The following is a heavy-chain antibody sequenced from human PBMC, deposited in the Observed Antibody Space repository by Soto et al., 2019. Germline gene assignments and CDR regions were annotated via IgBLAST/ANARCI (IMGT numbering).Heavy chain of an antibody. CDR2: INPNSGGT. J-gene: IGHJ3*02. V-gene: IGHV1-2*02. CDR3: ARETSYYGSGSYLLDAFDI. CDR1: GYIFTGYY. Sequence: ASVKVSCKASGYIFTGYYMHWVRQAPGQGLEWMGWINPNSGGTNYAQRFQGRVTMTRDTSISTAYMELSRLRSDDTAVYYCARETSYYGSGSYLLDAFDIWGQGTMVTVSS. D-gene: IGHD3-10*01.